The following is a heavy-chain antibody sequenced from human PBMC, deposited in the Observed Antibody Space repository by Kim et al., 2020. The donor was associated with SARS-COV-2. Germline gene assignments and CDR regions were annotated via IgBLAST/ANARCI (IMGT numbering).Heavy chain of an antibody. J-gene: IGHJ3*02. Sequence: GGSLRLSCAASGFTFSDHYMDWVRQAPGKGLEWVGRTRNKANSYTTEYAASVKGRFTISRDESKNSLYLQMNSLKAEDTAVYYCARVRIDFPPNDAFDMWGQGTMVTVSS. V-gene: IGHV3-72*01. D-gene: IGHD3-9*01. CDR1: GFTFSDHY. CDR2: TRNKANSYTT. CDR3: ARVRIDFPPNDAFDM.